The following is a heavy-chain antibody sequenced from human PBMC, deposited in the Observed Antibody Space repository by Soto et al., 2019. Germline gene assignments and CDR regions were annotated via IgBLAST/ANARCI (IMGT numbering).Heavy chain of an antibody. CDR2: ISSSGSTI. V-gene: IGHV3-48*03. Sequence: PGGALRLSCAASGFTFSSYEMNWVRQAPGKGLEWVSYISSSGSTIYYADSVRGRFTISRDNTKNSLYLQMNSLRAEDTAVYYCARDCDSSYLDYWGQGTMVTVSS. CDR3: ARDCDSSYLDY. D-gene: IGHD6-13*01. J-gene: IGHJ4*02. CDR1: GFTFSSYE.